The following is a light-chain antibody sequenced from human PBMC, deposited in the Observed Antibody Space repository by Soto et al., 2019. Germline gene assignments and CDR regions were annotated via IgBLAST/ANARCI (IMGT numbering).Light chain of an antibody. V-gene: IGLV2-14*01. J-gene: IGLJ1*01. CDR3: TSYTITSPYV. CDR1: SSDIGRYNF. CDR2: EAT. Sequence: QSALTQPASMSLSPGQSITISCTGTSSDIGRYNFVSWYQHHPGKAPKLIIYEATKRPSGASYRFSGSKSGNTASLTISGLQAEDEADYYCTSYTITSPYVFGTGTKVTVL.